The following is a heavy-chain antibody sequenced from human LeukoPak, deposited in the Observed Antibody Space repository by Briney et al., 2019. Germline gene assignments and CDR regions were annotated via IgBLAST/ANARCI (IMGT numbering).Heavy chain of an antibody. CDR2: ISSNGGST. CDR3: AKDQSGSYAY. CDR1: GFTFSSYA. J-gene: IGHJ4*02. V-gene: IGHV3-64*01. D-gene: IGHD1-26*01. Sequence: GGSLRLSCAASGFTFSSYAMHWVRQAPGKGLEYVSAISSNGGSTYYANSVKGRFTISRDNAKNSLYLQMNSLRAEDTAVYYCAKDQSGSYAYWGQGTLVTVSS.